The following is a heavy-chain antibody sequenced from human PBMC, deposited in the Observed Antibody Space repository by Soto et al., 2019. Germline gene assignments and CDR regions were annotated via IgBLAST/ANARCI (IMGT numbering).Heavy chain of an antibody. CDR3: ARGSRVNGYGVGAYFDY. D-gene: IGHD3-9*01. J-gene: IGHJ4*02. V-gene: IGHV3-66*01. CDR1: GITVSGNY. Sequence: EVQLVDSGGGMVQPGGSLRLSCAASGITVSGNYMSWVRQAPGKGLEWVSVIYSGATTYYGDSVKGRFTISRDNSKNTLYLQMNSLRAEDTGVYYCARGSRVNGYGVGAYFDYWGQGTRVTVSS. CDR2: IYSGATT.